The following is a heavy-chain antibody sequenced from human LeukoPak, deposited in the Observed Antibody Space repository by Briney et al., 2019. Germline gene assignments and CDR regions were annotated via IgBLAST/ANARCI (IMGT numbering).Heavy chain of an antibody. D-gene: IGHD7-27*01. CDR1: GGSLSSGSYY. CDR2: IYTSGST. Sequence: PSETLSLTCTVSGGSLSSGSYYWSWIRQPAGKGLEWIGRIYTSGSTNYNPSLKSRVTISVDTSKNQFSLKLSSVTAADTAVYYCARDSRELGISSYYYYMDVWGKGTTVTVSS. CDR3: ARDSRELGISSYYYYMDV. J-gene: IGHJ6*03. V-gene: IGHV4-61*02.